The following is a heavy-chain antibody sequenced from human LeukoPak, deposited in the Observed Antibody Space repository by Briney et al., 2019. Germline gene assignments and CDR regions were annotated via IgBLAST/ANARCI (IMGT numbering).Heavy chain of an antibody. CDR2: VYSGGRT. V-gene: IGHV3-53*01. D-gene: IGHD1-26*01. Sequence: QTGGSLRLSCAASGFSVSSNYMSWVRQAPGKGLEYISVVYSGGRTYYSDSVKGRFTISRDIPKNTLYLQMNSLKAEDTAVYYCTRQKWQLPFHWGQGTLVTVST. CDR3: TRQKWQLPFH. J-gene: IGHJ4*02. CDR1: GFSVSSNY.